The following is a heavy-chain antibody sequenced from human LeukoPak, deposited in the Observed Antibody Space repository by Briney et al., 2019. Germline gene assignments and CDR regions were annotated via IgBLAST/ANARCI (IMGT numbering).Heavy chain of an antibody. D-gene: IGHD5-24*01. CDR2: ISAYNGNT. CDR3: ARMGRGYYFDY. Sequence: EASVKVSCKASGYTFTSYGINWVRQAPGQGLEWMGWISAYNGNTNYAQKLQGRVTMTTDTSTTTAYMELRSLRSDDTAVYYCARMGRGYYFDYWGQGTLVTVSS. V-gene: IGHV1-18*01. J-gene: IGHJ4*02. CDR1: GYTFTSYG.